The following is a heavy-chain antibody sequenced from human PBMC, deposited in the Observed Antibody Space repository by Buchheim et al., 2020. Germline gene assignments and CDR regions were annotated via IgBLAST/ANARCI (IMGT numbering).Heavy chain of an antibody. CDR1: GYTFTSYD. J-gene: IGHJ2*01. CDR2: MNPNSGNT. V-gene: IGHV1-8*01. D-gene: IGHD1-1*01. CDR3: ARREGLAPPERAWYFDL. Sequence: QVQLVQSGAEVKKPGASVKVSCKASGYTFTSYDINWVRQATGQGLEWMGWMNPNSGNTGYAQKFQGRVTMTRNTSIRTAYMELSSMRSEDTAVYYCARREGLAPPERAWYFDLWGRGTL.